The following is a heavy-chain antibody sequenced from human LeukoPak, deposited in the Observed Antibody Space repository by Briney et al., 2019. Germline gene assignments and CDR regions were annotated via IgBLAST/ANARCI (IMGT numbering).Heavy chain of an antibody. CDR2: LYTNDNT. CDR1: GGSISSGRYY. CDR3: ARGVVTDDYYMDV. Sequence: SETLSLTCSVSGGSISSGRYYWTWIRQPARKGLEWIGRLYTNDNTNYDPSLESRVSISVDTSKSQFYLQLTSVTAADTAVYFCARGVVTDDYYMDVWGKGITVIVSS. J-gene: IGHJ6*03. D-gene: IGHD2-21*02. V-gene: IGHV4-61*02.